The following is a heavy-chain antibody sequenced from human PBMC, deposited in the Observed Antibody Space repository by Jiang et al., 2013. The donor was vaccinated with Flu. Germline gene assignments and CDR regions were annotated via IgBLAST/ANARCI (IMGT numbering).Heavy chain of an antibody. D-gene: IGHD4-11*01. CDR3: VRDLWEVSGATDYTE. CDR2: ISSVTNPT. J-gene: IGHJ4*02. Sequence: VQLVESGGALVQPGESLRLSCVASGLAFERFGMNWVRQAPGKGLEWISYISSVTNPTFYADSVKGRFTVSRDNAKNSLFLEMNSLRDEDTAVYYCVRDLWEVSGATDYTEWGQGTLVTVSS. CDR1: GLAFERFG. V-gene: IGHV3-48*02.